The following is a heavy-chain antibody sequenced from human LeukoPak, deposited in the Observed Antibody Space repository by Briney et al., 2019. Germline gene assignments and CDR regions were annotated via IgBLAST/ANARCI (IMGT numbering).Heavy chain of an antibody. J-gene: IGHJ5*02. CDR3: ARAGYCSGGSCYGVRSLFDP. Sequence: SETLSLTCTVSGGSISSSSYYWGWIRQPPGKGLEWIGSIYYSGSTYYNPSLKSRVTISVDTSKNQFSLKLSSVTAADTAVYYCARAGYCSGGSCYGVRSLFDPWGQGTLVTVSS. D-gene: IGHD2-15*01. CDR2: IYYSGST. CDR1: GGSISSSSYY. V-gene: IGHV4-39*07.